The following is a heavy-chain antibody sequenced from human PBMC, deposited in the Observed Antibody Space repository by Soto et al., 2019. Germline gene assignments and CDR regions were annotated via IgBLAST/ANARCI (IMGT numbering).Heavy chain of an antibody. D-gene: IGHD3-10*01. CDR3: ARAGVTPNFFDY. Sequence: EVQLVETGGGLMQPGGSLRLSCAASGFSVRTNYMSWVRQAPGKGLEWVSVYESGGSIYYADSVKGRFTISRDTSKNTLGRRMNGLRGEDTAVYYCARAGVTPNFFDYWGQGTRVTVSS. J-gene: IGHJ4*02. CDR2: YESGGSI. V-gene: IGHV3-53*02. CDR1: GFSVRTNY.